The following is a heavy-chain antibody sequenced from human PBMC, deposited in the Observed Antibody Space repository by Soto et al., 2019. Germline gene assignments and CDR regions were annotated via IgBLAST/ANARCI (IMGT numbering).Heavy chain of an antibody. Sequence: LRLSCSASGFIFSESTIYWVRQVPGKGLEAISAVSTSGRSTYYADSVKDRFTISRDNSKNTLFLQMGSLRPEDTAIYYCVKQAHGLDGVAFDYWGQGTQVTVST. CDR3: VKQAHGLDGVAFDY. D-gene: IGHD2-15*01. CDR2: VSTSGRST. V-gene: IGHV3-64D*06. J-gene: IGHJ4*02. CDR1: GFIFSEST.